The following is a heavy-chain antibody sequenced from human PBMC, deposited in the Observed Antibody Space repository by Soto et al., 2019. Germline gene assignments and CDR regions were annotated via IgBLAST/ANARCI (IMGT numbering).Heavy chain of an antibody. Sequence: EVQLVESGGGLVQPGGSLKLSCAASGFTFSGSAMHWVRRASGKGLEWVGRIKSKANSYATAYAASVKGRFTISRDDSKNTAYLQMNSLKTEDTAVYYCTRPNYYGSGSPFDYWGQGTLVTVSS. D-gene: IGHD3-10*01. CDR2: IKSKANSYAT. J-gene: IGHJ4*02. CDR3: TRPNYYGSGSPFDY. CDR1: GFTFSGSA. V-gene: IGHV3-73*02.